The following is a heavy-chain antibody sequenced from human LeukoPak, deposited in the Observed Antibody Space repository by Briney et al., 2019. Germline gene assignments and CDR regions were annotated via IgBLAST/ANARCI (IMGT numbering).Heavy chain of an antibody. V-gene: IGHV3-7*01. CDR3: ARDSKWFRY. CDR1: GFSLSNYW. D-gene: IGHD3-22*01. J-gene: IGHJ4*02. Sequence: PGGSLRLSCAASGFSLSNYWMSWVRQAPGKGLEWVANIKQDGSEKYYVDSVKGRFTISRDNAKNSLYLQMNSLRAEDTAVYYCARDSKWFRYWGQGTLVTVSS. CDR2: IKQDGSEK.